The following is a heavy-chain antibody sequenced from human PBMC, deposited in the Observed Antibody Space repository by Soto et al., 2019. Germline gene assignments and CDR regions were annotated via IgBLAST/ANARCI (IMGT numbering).Heavy chain of an antibody. J-gene: IGHJ4*02. CDR2: ISAYNGNK. D-gene: IGHD6-13*01. V-gene: IGHV1-18*01. Sequence: ASVKVSCRASGYSFTSCGISWVRQAPGQGLEWMGWISAYNGNKKYAQKLQGRVTMTTDTSTSTAYMELRSLRSDDTAVYYCARDLGQQLVDYWGQGTLVTVSS. CDR1: GYSFTSCG. CDR3: ARDLGQQLVDY.